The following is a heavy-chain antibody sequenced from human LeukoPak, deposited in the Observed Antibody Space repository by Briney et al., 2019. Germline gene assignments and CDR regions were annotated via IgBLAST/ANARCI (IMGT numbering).Heavy chain of an antibody. V-gene: IGHV4-59*08. J-gene: IGHJ4*02. CDR3: ASNVDTAMVTLYYFDY. D-gene: IGHD5-18*01. CDR2: IYYSGST. CDR1: GGSISSYY. Sequence: SETLSLTCTVSGGSISSYYWSWIRQPPGKGLEWIGYIYYSGSTNYNPSLKSRVTISVDTSKNQFSLKLSSVTAADTAVYYCASNVDTAMVTLYYFDYWGQGTLVTVSS.